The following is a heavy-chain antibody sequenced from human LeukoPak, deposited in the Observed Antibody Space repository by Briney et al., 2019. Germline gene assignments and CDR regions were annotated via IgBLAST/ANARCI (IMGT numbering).Heavy chain of an antibody. CDR1: GYTFTRYD. CDR2: MNPNSGNT. J-gene: IGHJ5*02. CDR3: ARGLYYYDSSGYYEYNWFVP. V-gene: IGHV1-8*01. D-gene: IGHD3-22*01. Sequence: ASVKVSCKASGYTFTRYDINWVPQAPGQGLEWMGWMNPNSGNTGYAQKFQGRVTMTRNTPISTAYMELSSLRYEETAVCYCARGLYYYDSSGYYEYNWFVPWGQGTLVTVSS.